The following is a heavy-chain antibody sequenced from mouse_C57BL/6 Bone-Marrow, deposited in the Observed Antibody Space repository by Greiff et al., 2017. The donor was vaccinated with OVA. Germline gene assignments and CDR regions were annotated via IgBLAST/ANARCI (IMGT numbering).Heavy chain of an antibody. Sequence: QVQLQQPGAELVKPGASVKMSCKASGYTFTSYWITWVKQRPGQGLEWIGDIYPGSGSTNYNEKFKSKATLTVDTSSSTAYMQLSSLTSEDSAVYYCARRKNGRRKRDWLAYWGQGTLVTVSA. CDR2: IYPGSGST. CDR3: ARRKNGRRKRDWLAY. D-gene: IGHD1-1*02. CDR1: GYTFTSYW. J-gene: IGHJ3*01. V-gene: IGHV1-55*01.